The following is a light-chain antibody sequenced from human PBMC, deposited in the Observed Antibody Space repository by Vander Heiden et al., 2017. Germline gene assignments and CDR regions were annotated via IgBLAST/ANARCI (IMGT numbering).Light chain of an antibody. Sequence: DIQMTQSPSSLSASVGDRVTITCRASRSVTSFLNWYQQKSGQAPKLLIYAASSLHTGVPSRFSGRGSGTDFSLTIRSLQPEDFATYYCQQSYIIPFTFGPGTKVDMK. CDR2: AAS. J-gene: IGKJ3*01. CDR3: QQSYIIPFT. V-gene: IGKV1-39*01. CDR1: RSVTSF.